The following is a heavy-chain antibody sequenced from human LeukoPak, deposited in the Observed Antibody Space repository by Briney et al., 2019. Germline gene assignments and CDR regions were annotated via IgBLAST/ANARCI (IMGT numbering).Heavy chain of an antibody. CDR3: VKDALWFGESIGGDFDY. V-gene: IGHV3-64D*06. D-gene: IGHD3-10*01. Sequence: PGGSLRLSCSASGFTFSSYAMHWVRQAPGKGLEXXXAXXXNGGSTYXXDSXXGRFTISRDNSKNTLYLQMSSLRAEDTAVYYCVKDALWFGESIGGDFDYWGQGTLVTVSS. J-gene: IGHJ4*02. CDR2: XXXNGGST. CDR1: GFTFSSYA.